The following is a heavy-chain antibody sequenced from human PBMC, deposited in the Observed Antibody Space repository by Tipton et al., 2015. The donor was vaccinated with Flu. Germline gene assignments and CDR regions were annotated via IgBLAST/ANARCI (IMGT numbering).Heavy chain of an antibody. Sequence: LSCAVSDYSISSGYYWGWVRQPPGKGLGWIGCISHSGRTYYNPSLKSRVTISVDMAKNQFSQRLSSVTAADTAVYYCARDQGFGGGMTYDYFAMDVWGQGTTVTVSS. D-gene: IGHD3-10*01. CDR1: DYSISSGYY. J-gene: IGHJ6*02. V-gene: IGHV4-38-2*02. CDR3: ARDQGFGGGMTYDYFAMDV. CDR2: ISHSGRT.